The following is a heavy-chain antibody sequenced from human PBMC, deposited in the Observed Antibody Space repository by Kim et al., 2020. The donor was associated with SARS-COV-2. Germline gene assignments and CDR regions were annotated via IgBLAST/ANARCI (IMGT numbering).Heavy chain of an antibody. D-gene: IGHD3-16*02. CDR2: IIPILGIA. Sequence: SVKVSCKASGGTFSSYAISWVRQAPGQGLEWMGRIIPILGIANYAQKFQGRVTITADKSTSTAYMELSSLRSEDTAVYYCARDELAKSFWVDPWGQGTLVTVSS. J-gene: IGHJ5*02. CDR3: ARDELAKSFWVDP. CDR1: GGTFSSYA. V-gene: IGHV1-69*04.